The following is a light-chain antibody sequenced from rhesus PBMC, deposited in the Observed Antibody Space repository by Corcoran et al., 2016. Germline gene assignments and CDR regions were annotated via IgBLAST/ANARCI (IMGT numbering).Light chain of an antibody. V-gene: IGKV1-22*01. CDR1: QSISSW. CDR2: KAA. CDR3: LQYSSSPFT. Sequence: DIQMTQSPSSLSASVGDTVTITCRASQSISSWLDWYQQKPGKAQKLLIYKAASLESGVPSRFSGSASGTDCSLTISSLQPEEFATYYCLQYSSSPFTFGAGTKLDIK. J-gene: IGKJ3*01.